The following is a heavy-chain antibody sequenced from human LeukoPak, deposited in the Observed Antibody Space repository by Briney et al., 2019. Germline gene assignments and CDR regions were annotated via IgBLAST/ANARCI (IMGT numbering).Heavy chain of an antibody. CDR2: IYYSGST. J-gene: IGHJ1*01. Sequence: SETLSLTCTVSSRSSSSYYWGCIRQPPGKRLEWIGHIYYSGSTNYNPSLKSRVTISVDTSKNQFSLKLSSVTAADTAVYYCACRSSIWSGYQGILYFCLPWAQGTLVTVSS. D-gene: IGHD3-3*01. V-gene: IGHV4-59*01. CDR1: SRSSSSYY. CDR3: ACRSSIWSGYQGILYFCLP.